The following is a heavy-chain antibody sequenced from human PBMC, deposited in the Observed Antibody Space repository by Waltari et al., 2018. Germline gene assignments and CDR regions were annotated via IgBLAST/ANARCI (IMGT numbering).Heavy chain of an antibody. Sequence: QVELQESGPGLGKASETLSLTCTVSGGSISTYYWSWIRQPPGKGLEYIGYVYYTGTTNYNPSLKNRVTISLDTSKNQFSLKVNSVTAADTAVYYCARADSSTAYFYYYMDVWGTGTTVTVSS. D-gene: IGHD6-13*01. CDR2: VYYTGTT. CDR1: GGSISTYY. CDR3: ARADSSTAYFYYYMDV. V-gene: IGHV4-59*01. J-gene: IGHJ6*03.